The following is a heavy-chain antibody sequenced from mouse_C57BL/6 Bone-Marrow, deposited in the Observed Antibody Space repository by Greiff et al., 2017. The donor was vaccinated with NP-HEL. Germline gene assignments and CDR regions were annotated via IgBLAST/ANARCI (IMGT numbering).Heavy chain of an antibody. CDR2: IWSGGST. J-gene: IGHJ1*03. CDR1: GFSLTSYG. D-gene: IGHD1-1*01. V-gene: IGHV2-2*01. Sequence: VKLMESGPGLVQPSQRLSITCTVSGFSLTSYGVHWVRQSPGKGLEWLGVIWSGGSTDYNAAFISRLSISKDNSKSQVFFKMNSLQADDTAIYYCARKNDYGSSYWYFDVWGTGTTVTVSS. CDR3: ARKNDYGSSYWYFDV.